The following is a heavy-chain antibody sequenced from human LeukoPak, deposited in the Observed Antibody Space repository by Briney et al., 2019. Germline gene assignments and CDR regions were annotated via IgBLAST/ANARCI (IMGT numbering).Heavy chain of an antibody. CDR2: IYYSGAT. CDR1: GYSISSGYY. J-gene: IGHJ4*02. V-gene: IGHV4-38-2*02. CDR3: AREDDYNPWNEYSSRDY. D-gene: IGHD4-11*01. Sequence: PSETLSLTCTVSGYSISSGYYWGWVRQPPGKGLEWIASIYYSGATSYKTSLKSRLTISLDASHNQFSLKLRSVTAADTAVYYCAREDDYNPWNEYSSRDYWGQGLLVTVSS.